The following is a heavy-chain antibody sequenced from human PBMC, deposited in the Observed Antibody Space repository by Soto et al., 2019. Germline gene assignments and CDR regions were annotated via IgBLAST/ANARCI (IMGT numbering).Heavy chain of an antibody. CDR2: INPDGSDK. J-gene: IGHJ4*02. V-gene: IGHV3-7*03. D-gene: IGHD6-19*01. CDR3: ARGRYTSGWYPDYFDY. CDR1: GFTFNTYW. Sequence: EVQVVESGGGLVQPGGSLGLSCAVSGFTFNTYWMNWVRQAPGEGLEWVANINPDGSDKYYVDSVKGRFTITRDNAKNTLYLQMNSLRAEDTAVYYCARGRYTSGWYPDYFDYWGQGTLVPVSS.